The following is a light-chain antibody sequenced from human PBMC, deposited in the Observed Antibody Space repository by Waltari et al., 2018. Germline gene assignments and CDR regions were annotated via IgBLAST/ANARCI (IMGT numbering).Light chain of an antibody. CDR2: AES. V-gene: IGKV1-9*01. Sequence: DIQLTQSPSFLSASVGDRVTITCRASQGIRSYFAWYQQKPGKAPNLLIYAESTLQSGVPSRFSGSGSGTEFTLTISSLQPEDFATYYCQQLNSYPLTFGGGTKVEIK. J-gene: IGKJ4*01. CDR1: QGIRSY. CDR3: QQLNSYPLT.